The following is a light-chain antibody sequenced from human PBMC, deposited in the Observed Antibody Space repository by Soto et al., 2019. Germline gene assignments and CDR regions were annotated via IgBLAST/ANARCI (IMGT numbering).Light chain of an antibody. CDR3: QQYSSYYS. V-gene: IGKV1-5*03. CDR2: KSS. Sequence: DIQMTQSPSSLSASLGDRVTITCRASQTIFTWLAWYQKKPGKAPTLLIYKSSTLQSEVPPRFSGSGSGTEFTLTIASLQPEDFATYYCQQYSSYYSFGQGTRLEIK. CDR1: QTIFTW. J-gene: IGKJ2*03.